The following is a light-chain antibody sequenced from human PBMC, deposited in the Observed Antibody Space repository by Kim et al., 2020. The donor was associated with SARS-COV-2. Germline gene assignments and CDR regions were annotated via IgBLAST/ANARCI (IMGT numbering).Light chain of an antibody. CDR1: SLRSYY. Sequence: SSELTQDPAVSVALGQTIRITCQGDSLRSYYANWFQQKPGQAPVLLIYGKNNRPSAIPDRFSGSSSGNTASLTITGAQAEDEADYYCTSRDNSGNHWVFG. J-gene: IGLJ3*02. CDR3: TSRDNSGNHWV. CDR2: GKN. V-gene: IGLV3-19*01.